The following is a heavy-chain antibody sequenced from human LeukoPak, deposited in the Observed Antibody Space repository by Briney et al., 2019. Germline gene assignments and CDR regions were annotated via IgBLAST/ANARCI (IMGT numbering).Heavy chain of an antibody. V-gene: IGHV3-30-3*01. CDR2: ISYDGSKK. D-gene: IGHD3-3*01. CDR1: GFTFSSYA. CDR3: ARGGDFWSGYKTHEYGLDV. Sequence: GGSLRLSCAASGFTFSSYALHWVRQAPGKGLEWVAVISYDGSKKYHADSVKGRFTISRDNSNKMQYLEMDSLRADDTAVYYCARGGDFWSGYKTHEYGLDVWGQGTTVTVSS. J-gene: IGHJ6*02.